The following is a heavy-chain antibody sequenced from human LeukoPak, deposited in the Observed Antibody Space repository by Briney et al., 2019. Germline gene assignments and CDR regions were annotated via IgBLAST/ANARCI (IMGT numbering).Heavy chain of an antibody. D-gene: IGHD4/OR15-4a*01. J-gene: IGHJ4*02. CDR3: ARRAGAYSHPYDY. Sequence: PGGSLRLSCAVSGFTFSSYGMYWVRQAPGKGLEWVAVISYDGSNKYYADSVKGRFTISRDNSKNTLYLQMNSLRAEDTAVYYCARRAGAYSHPYDYWGQGTLVTVSS. CDR2: ISYDGSNK. V-gene: IGHV3-30*03. CDR1: GFTFSSYG.